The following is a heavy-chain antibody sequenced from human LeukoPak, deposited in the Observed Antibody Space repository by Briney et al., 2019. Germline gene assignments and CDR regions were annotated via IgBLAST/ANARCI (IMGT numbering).Heavy chain of an antibody. J-gene: IGHJ4*02. CDR1: GGTFSRYA. Sequence: SVKVSCKASGGTFSRYAISWVRQAPGQGLEWMGGIIPIFGTANYAQKFQGRVTITADESTSTAYMELSSLRSEDTAVYYCARSGRTVEMAYYFDYWGQGTLVTVSS. V-gene: IGHV1-69*13. D-gene: IGHD5-24*01. CDR2: IIPIFGTA. CDR3: ARSGRTVEMAYYFDY.